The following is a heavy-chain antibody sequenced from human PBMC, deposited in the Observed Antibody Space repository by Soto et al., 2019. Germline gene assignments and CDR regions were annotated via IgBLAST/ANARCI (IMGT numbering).Heavy chain of an antibody. CDR1: VCPVTNDP. CDR3: FARYGNRTTFSPHYS. V-gene: IGHV3-64D*06. D-gene: IGHD2-2*01. J-gene: IGHJ5*01. Sequence: GGALRRSGAASVCPVTNDPTPWIPQAPGKGLDYFSAISSTGGSTYYADSVKARFTISSDNSKNPLYLQMVGLRAEDSAGYYCFARYGNRTTFSPHYS. CDR2: ISSTGGST.